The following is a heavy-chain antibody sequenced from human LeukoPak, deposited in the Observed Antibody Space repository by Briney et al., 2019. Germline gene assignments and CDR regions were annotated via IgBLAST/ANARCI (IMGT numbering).Heavy chain of an antibody. D-gene: IGHD3-10*01. J-gene: IGHJ3*02. CDR1: GFTFSIYT. V-gene: IGHV3-23*01. CDR3: AKDGSGSYYNDDAFDI. CDR2: ISSGSSTI. Sequence: SGGSLRLSCAASGFTFSIYTMSWVRQAPGKGLEWLSDISSGSSTIHYADSVKGRFTISRDNSKNTLYLQMNSLRAEDTAVYYCAKDGSGSYYNDDAFDIWGQGTMVTVSS.